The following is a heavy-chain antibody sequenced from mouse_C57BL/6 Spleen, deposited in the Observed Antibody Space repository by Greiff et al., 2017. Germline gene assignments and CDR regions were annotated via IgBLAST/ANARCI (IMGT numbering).Heavy chain of an antibody. Sequence: QVQLQQPGAELVRPGSSVKLSCKASGYTFTSYWMHWVKQRPIQGLEWIGNIDPSDSETHYNQKFKDKATLTVDKSSSTAYMQLSSLTSEDAAVYYCARGDSYYPFYWGQGTSVTVSS. J-gene: IGHJ4*01. CDR1: GYTFTSYW. CDR2: IDPSDSET. V-gene: IGHV1-52*01. CDR3: ARGDSYYPFY. D-gene: IGHD2-12*01.